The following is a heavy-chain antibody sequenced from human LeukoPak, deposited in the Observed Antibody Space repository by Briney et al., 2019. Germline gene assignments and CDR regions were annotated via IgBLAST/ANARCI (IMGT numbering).Heavy chain of an antibody. V-gene: IGHV4-39*07. CDR1: GGSISSSSYY. D-gene: IGHD2-2*01. Sequence: SETLSLTCTVSGGSISSSSYYWGWIRQPPGKGLEWVGSIYYSGSTYYNPSHKSRVTIRVDKNKKQFSLKKSSMTGADTAVYYCARAVYCSSTSCPPRYYYYYYMDVWGKGTTVTVSS. CDR3: ARAVYCSSTSCPPRYYYYYYMDV. J-gene: IGHJ6*03. CDR2: IYYSGST.